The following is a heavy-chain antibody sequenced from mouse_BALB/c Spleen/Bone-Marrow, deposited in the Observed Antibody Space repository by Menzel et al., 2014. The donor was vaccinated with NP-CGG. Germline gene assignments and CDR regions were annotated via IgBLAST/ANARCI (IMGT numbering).Heavy chain of an antibody. D-gene: IGHD2-1*01. CDR3: ARVYYGNLDY. J-gene: IGHJ4*01. Sequence: QVQLQQSGAELVRPGSSVKISCKASGYEFSSYWMNWVKQRPGQGLEWIGQIYPGDGDTNYNGKFKGKATLTADKSSSTAYMQVRSLTSEDSAVYFCARVYYGNLDYWGQGTSVTVSS. V-gene: IGHV1-80*01. CDR2: IYPGDGDT. CDR1: GYEFSSYW.